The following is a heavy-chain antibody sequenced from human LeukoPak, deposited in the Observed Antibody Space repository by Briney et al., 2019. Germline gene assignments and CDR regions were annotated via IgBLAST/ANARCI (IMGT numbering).Heavy chain of an antibody. Sequence: SETLSLTCTVSGGSISSSDYYWGWIRQSPGKGLEWIASIYYSGNTYYNPSLESRVTISVDKSKNQFSLKLSSVTAADTAVYYCATVGGRGMDVWGQGTTVTVSS. V-gene: IGHV4-39*07. J-gene: IGHJ6*02. D-gene: IGHD1-26*01. CDR3: ATVGGRGMDV. CDR1: GGSISSSDYY. CDR2: IYYSGNT.